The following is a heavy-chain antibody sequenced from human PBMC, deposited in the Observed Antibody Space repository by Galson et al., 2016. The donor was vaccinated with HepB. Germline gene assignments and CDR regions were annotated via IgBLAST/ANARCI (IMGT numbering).Heavy chain of an antibody. Sequence: SVKVSCRASGFSFISSAVQWVRQARGQRLEWIGWIVVGSGNTNYPQKFQERVTITRDMSTSTAFMELSGLRSEDTAVYYCAAGQFDTSGYYYHNYYGKDVWGQGTTVTVSS. CDR3: AAGQFDTSGYYYHNYYGKDV. CDR1: GFSFISSA. V-gene: IGHV1-58*01. J-gene: IGHJ6*02. CDR2: IVVGSGNT. D-gene: IGHD3-22*01.